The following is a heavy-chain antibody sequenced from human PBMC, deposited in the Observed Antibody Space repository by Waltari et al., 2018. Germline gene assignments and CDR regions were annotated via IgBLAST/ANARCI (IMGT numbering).Heavy chain of an antibody. V-gene: IGHV1-24*01. CDR1: GYSLTALS. CDR2: FDPKDAET. Sequence: QVQLVQSGAEVKKPGASVKVSCKVSGYSLTALSMHWVRQAPGKGLEGMGGFDPKDAETIYAQNFQGRGAMTEDTSTDTAYIDLTSLTSEDTAIYYCTTFNWGHDAFDLWGQGTLVTVSS. J-gene: IGHJ3*01. D-gene: IGHD7-27*01. CDR3: TTFNWGHDAFDL.